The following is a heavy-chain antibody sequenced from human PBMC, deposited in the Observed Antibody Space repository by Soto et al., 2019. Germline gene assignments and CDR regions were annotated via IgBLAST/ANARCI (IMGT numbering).Heavy chain of an antibody. CDR1: GCTFTNYR. D-gene: IGHD1-1*01. J-gene: IGHJ3*02. Sequence: QVQLVQSGAEVKKPGASVKVSCKASGCTFTNYRLHWVRQAPGQGLEWMGIINPSGGSTTYAQKFQGRVTMTRDTPTSKVYMELSSLRSEDTAVYYCARAQPNSFTWKDAFDIWGQGTKVTVSS. CDR3: ARAQPNSFTWKDAFDI. CDR2: INPSGGST. V-gene: IGHV1-46*01.